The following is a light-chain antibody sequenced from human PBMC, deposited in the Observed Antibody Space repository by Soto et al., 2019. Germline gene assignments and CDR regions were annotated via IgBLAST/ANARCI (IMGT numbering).Light chain of an antibody. J-gene: IGLJ2*01. V-gene: IGLV6-57*03. Sequence: NFMLTQPHSVSESPGKTVTISCTRSSGSIASNYVQWYQQRPGSAPTTVIYEDNQRPSGVPDRFSGSIDSSSNSAALTISGLKTESEADYHCQSYYSRNHVVFGGGTKLTVL. CDR2: EDN. CDR3: QSYYSRNHVV. CDR1: SGSIASNY.